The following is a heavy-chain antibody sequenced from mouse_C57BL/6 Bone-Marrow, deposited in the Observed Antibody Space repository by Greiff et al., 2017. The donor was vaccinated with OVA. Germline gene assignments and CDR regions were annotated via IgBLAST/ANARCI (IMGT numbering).Heavy chain of an antibody. Sequence: EVQLQQSGAELVRPGASVKLSCTASGFNIKDDYMHWVKQRPEQGLEWIGWIDPENGDTEYASKFQGKATITADTSSHTAYLQLSSLTSEDTAVYYCTPTAQGFADWGQGTLVTVSA. J-gene: IGHJ3*01. CDR1: GFNIKDDY. CDR2: IDPENGDT. V-gene: IGHV14-4*01. CDR3: TPTAQGFAD. D-gene: IGHD3-2*02.